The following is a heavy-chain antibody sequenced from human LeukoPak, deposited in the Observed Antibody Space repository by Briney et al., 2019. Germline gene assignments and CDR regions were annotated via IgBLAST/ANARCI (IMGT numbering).Heavy chain of an antibody. V-gene: IGHV4-39*07. Sequence: SETLSLTCTVPGGSISSSSYYWVWIRQPPGQGLEWIGSIYYTGSTYYNPSLKSRVTISVDTSKNQFSLRLTSVTAADTAVYYCARDRQQLVRGDHFDYWGQGTLVTVSS. CDR2: IYYTGST. D-gene: IGHD6-13*01. J-gene: IGHJ4*02. CDR3: ARDRQQLVRGDHFDY. CDR1: GGSISSSSYY.